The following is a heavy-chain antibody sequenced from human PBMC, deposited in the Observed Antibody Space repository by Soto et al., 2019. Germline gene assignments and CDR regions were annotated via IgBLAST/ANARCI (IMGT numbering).Heavy chain of an antibody. CDR3: ARAGQSDGYFALDV. J-gene: IGHJ6*02. CDR2: ISLSVTNM. Sequence: PGGSLRLSYEASGFTFSNNSMNWVRQAPGKGLEWVSSISLSVTNMYYADSVKGRFTISRDNAKNSLWLQTDSLRVEDTAVYYCARAGQSDGYFALDVWGQGTTVTVSS. CDR1: GFTFSNNS. D-gene: IGHD6-19*01. V-gene: IGHV3-21*01.